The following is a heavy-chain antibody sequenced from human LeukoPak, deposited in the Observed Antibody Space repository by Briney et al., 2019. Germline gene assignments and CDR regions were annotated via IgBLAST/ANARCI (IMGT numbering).Heavy chain of an antibody. CDR2: ISSDGSGT. Sequence: PGGSLRLSCAASRFTFSGYWMHWVRQVPGKGLVWVSRISSDGSGTSYAGSVRGRFTISRDNAKNTLYLQMNSLRAEDTAVYYCARGGSYTAGAFDIWGQGTLVTVSS. CDR3: ARGGSYTAGAFDI. J-gene: IGHJ3*02. V-gene: IGHV3-74*01. D-gene: IGHD1-26*01. CDR1: RFTFSGYW.